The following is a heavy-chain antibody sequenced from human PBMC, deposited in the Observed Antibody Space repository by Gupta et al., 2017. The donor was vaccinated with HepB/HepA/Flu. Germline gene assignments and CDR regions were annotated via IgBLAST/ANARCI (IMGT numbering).Heavy chain of an antibody. CDR1: GFTFSNFG. CDR2: ISFDGDDK. J-gene: IGHJ6*03. V-gene: IGHV3-30*18. CDR3: AKGPPNYYYYYMDV. Sequence: QPQLVESGGGVVQPGTSLRLSCAASGFTFSNFGMNWVRQVPGKGLEWVAVISFDGDDKYYRDSVKGRFIISRDNSRNTLYLQMNSLRAEDTAIYYCAKGPPNYYYYYMDVWGKGTTVTVSS.